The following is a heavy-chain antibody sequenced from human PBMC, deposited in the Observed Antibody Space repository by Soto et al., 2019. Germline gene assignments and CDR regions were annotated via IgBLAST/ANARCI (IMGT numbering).Heavy chain of an antibody. V-gene: IGHV3-21*01. CDR3: ASTPTGLNRY. CDR2: ISSSSSYI. J-gene: IGHJ4*02. D-gene: IGHD1-1*01. CDR1: GFTFSSYS. Sequence: GSLVLAGTASGFTFSSYSMNWVRQAPGKGLEWVSSISSSSSYIYYADSVKGRFTISRDNAKNSLYLQMNSLRAEDTAVYYCASTPTGLNRYWGQGTPVTVYS.